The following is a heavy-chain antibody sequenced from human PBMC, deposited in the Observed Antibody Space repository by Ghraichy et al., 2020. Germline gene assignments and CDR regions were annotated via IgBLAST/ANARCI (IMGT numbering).Heavy chain of an antibody. CDR3: ARDVWVAGVY. V-gene: IGHV3-7*03. CDR1: GFTFSRYW. D-gene: IGHD1-26*01. Sequence: GGSLRLSCAASGFTFSRYWMSWVRQVPGKGLELLANIKEDGSERYYVDSVKGRFTISRDNAKNSLYLQMNSLRVEDTALYYCARDVWVAGVYWGRGTLVTVSS. CDR2: IKEDGSER. J-gene: IGHJ4*02.